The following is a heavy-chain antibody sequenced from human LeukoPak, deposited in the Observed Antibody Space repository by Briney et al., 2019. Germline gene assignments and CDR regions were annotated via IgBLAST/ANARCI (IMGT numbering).Heavy chain of an antibody. CDR1: GFSVSNYY. J-gene: IGHJ6*03. Sequence: SLRLSCAASGFSVSNYYMSWVRQAPGTGLEWVSVIYSGGGTYYADSVKGRFTISRDDSKSTLSLQMNSLRAEDTAVYYCARGSIAVAADVWGKGTTVTVS. CDR2: IYSGGGT. V-gene: IGHV3-53*01. D-gene: IGHD6-19*01. CDR3: ARGSIAVAADV.